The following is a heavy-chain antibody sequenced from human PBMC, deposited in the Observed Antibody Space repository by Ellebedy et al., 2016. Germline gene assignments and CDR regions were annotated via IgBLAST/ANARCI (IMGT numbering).Heavy chain of an antibody. J-gene: IGHJ3*02. Sequence: GGSLRLXCAASGFTFSSYAMSWVRQAPGKGLEWVSAISGSGGSTYYADSVKGRFTISRDNSKNTLYLQMNSLRAEDTAVYYCAKDPPSPTMIRGNKAFDIWGQGTMVTVSS. CDR1: GFTFSSYA. V-gene: IGHV3-23*01. D-gene: IGHD3-22*01. CDR3: AKDPPSPTMIRGNKAFDI. CDR2: ISGSGGST.